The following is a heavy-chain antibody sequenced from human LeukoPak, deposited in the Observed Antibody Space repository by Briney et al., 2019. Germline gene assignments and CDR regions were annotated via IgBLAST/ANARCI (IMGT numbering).Heavy chain of an antibody. D-gene: IGHD6-6*01. V-gene: IGHV1-69*05. CDR1: GGTFSSYA. CDR3: ARAGIAARPGSWFDP. J-gene: IGHJ5*02. Sequence: GSSVKVSCKASGGTFSSYAISWVRQAPGQGLEWMGGIIPIFATATYAQKFQGRVTITTDESTSTAYMELSSLRSEDTAVYYCARAGIAARPGSWFDPWGQGTLVTVSS. CDR2: IIPIFATA.